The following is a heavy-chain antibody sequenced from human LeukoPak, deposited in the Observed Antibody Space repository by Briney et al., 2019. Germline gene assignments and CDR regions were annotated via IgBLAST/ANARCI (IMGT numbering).Heavy chain of an antibody. CDR3: ATHYYDSSGYYYSYYFDY. D-gene: IGHD3-22*01. Sequence: GGSLRLSCAASGFTFSSYEMNWVRQAPGKGLEWVSYISSSGSTIYYADSVKGRFTISRDNAKNSLYLQMNSLRAEDTAVYYCATHYYDSSGYYYSYYFDYWGQGTLVTVSS. V-gene: IGHV3-48*03. CDR1: GFTFSSYE. CDR2: ISSSGSTI. J-gene: IGHJ4*02.